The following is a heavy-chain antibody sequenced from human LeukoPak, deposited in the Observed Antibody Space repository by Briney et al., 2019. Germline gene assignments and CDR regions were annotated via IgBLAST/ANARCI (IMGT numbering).Heavy chain of an antibody. Sequence: ASVKVSCKASGGTFSSYAISWVRQAPGQGLEWMGWINPNSGGTNYAQKFQGRVTMTRDTSISTAYMELSRLRSDDTAVYYCARDPRYSSSWYYYYYYMDVWGKGTTVTVSS. CDR2: INPNSGGT. J-gene: IGHJ6*03. D-gene: IGHD6-13*01. CDR3: ARDPRYSSSWYYYYYYMDV. CDR1: GGTFSSYA. V-gene: IGHV1-2*02.